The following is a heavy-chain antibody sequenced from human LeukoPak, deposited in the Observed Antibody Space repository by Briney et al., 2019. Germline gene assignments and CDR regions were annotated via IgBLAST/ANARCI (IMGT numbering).Heavy chain of an antibody. CDR1: GFTFDDYA. V-gene: IGHV3-9*01. J-gene: IGHJ3*02. CDR2: ISWNSGSI. Sequence: PGGSLRLSCAASGFTFDDYAMHWVRQAPGKGLEWVSGISWNSGSIGYADSVKGRFTISRDNAKNSLYLQMNSLRAEDTAVYYCATEGRGSYFIWGQGTMVTVSS. CDR3: ATEGRGSYFI. D-gene: IGHD1-26*01.